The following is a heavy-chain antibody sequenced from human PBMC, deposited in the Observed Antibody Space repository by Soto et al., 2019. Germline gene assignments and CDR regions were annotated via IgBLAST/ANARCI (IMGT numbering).Heavy chain of an antibody. CDR1: GFTFRDYY. J-gene: IGHJ1*01. D-gene: IGHD2-2*01. V-gene: IGHV3-11*01. Sequence: QVQLVESGGGLVKPGGSLRLSCAASGFTFRDYYMSGIRQAPGKGLEWGAHMSSGGSAIYYADSVKGRFTISRDNAKNSLYIEMNSLRAEDTAVYYCARGQEVPADKVLQHWGQGTLVTVSS. CDR3: ARGQEVPADKVLQH. CDR2: MSSGGSAI.